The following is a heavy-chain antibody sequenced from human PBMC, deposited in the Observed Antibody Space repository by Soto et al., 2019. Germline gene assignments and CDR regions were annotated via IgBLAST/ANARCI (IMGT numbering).Heavy chain of an antibody. D-gene: IGHD6-13*01. V-gene: IGHV3-23*01. CDR1: GFTFVIYA. J-gene: IGHJ4*02. CDR2: ISGSGGSI. CDR3: ARVAPEYSSTPRGFGF. Sequence: GGSVTPSSAASGFTFVIYAMSWGRQAPGKGLEWVSSISGSGGSIYYAHSVKGRFTISRDKTKNTLDLQMNSLRAEGTAVYHCARVAPEYSSTPRGFGFWGPGTPVNLSS.